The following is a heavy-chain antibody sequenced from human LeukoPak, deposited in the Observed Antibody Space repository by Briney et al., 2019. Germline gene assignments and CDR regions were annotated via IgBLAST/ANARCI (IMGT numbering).Heavy chain of an antibody. D-gene: IGHD3-22*01. CDR2: ISFDGSKS. V-gene: IGHV3-30*05. CDR3: ARSRIANDSSGYYFKFDY. J-gene: IGHJ4*02. Sequence: GGSLRLSCAASGFIFSSYSMNWVRQAPGKGLEWVAAISFDGSKSYYAESVKGRFSISRDNSRDTLYLQMSSLAVEDTAIYYCARSRIANDSSGYYFKFDYWGQGALVTVSS. CDR1: GFIFSSYS.